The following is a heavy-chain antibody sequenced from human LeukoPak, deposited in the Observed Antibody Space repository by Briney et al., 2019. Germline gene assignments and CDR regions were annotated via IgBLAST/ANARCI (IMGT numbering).Heavy chain of an antibody. J-gene: IGHJ4*02. CDR1: GGSISSSNYY. Sequence: SETLSLTCTVSGGSISSSNYYWGWIRQPPGKGLEWIASIYYSGSTYYNPSLKSRVTISVDRAKNQFSLKMSSVTAADTAVYYCASLPWIRLWKHCWGQGTLVTVSS. V-gene: IGHV4-39*01. CDR2: IYYSGST. D-gene: IGHD5-18*01. CDR3: ASLPWIRLWKHC.